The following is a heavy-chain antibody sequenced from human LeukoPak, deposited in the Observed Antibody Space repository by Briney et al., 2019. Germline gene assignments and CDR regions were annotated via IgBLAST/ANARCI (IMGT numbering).Heavy chain of an antibody. CDR1: GFTFSSYA. J-gene: IGHJ4*02. CDR3: AKASWDIVVVPAANFDY. V-gene: IGHV3-23*01. D-gene: IGHD2-2*01. Sequence: GGSLRLSCAASGFTFSSYAMSWVRQAPGKGLELVSAISGRGGNTYYADSGKGRLTISRDNSKNTMYLQMNSLRAEDTAVYYCAKASWDIVVVPAANFDYWGPGTLVTVSS. CDR2: ISGRGGNT.